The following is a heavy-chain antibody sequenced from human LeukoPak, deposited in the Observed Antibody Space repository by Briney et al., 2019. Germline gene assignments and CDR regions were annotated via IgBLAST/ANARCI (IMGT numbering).Heavy chain of an antibody. J-gene: IGHJ4*02. V-gene: IGHV3-64*01. CDR3: AIGSVVLPDY. Sequence: GGALRLSCAAPGFTFISYAMHWVRQAPGKGLEYVSAIISNGGSTYYANSVKGRFTISRDNSKNPLYFQRGSRRAWDLAVYYCAIGSVVLPDYSGQG. D-gene: IGHD2-15*01. CDR2: IISNGGST. CDR1: GFTFISYA.